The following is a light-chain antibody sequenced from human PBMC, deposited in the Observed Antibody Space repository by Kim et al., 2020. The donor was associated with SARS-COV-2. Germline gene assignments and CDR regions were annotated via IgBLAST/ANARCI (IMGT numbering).Light chain of an antibody. Sequence: LGQIATIQCQGDTVASHFATWFQQKSGQAPVVVNYALNNRPSGIPGPFSASLSGDTSSLTSPDVRAEDEADYYCHSRDISSVHWVFGGGTRLTVL. CDR3: HSRDISSVHWV. CDR2: ALN. CDR1: TVASHF. V-gene: IGLV3-19*01. J-gene: IGLJ3*02.